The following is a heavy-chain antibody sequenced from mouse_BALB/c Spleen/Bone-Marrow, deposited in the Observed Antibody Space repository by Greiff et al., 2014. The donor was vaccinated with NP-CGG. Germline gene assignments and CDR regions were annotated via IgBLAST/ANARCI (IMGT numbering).Heavy chain of an antibody. Sequence: LLASVPELEKPGASVKISCKASGYSFTGYNLNWVKQSNGKSLEWIGNIDPYYGGTSYNQKFKGKATLTVDKSSSTAYMQLKSLTSEDSAVYYCARRGFITTVVEGYFDYWGQGTTLTVSS. CDR1: GYSFTGYN. J-gene: IGHJ2*01. V-gene: IGHV1-39*01. D-gene: IGHD1-1*01. CDR2: IDPYYGGT. CDR3: ARRGFITTVVEGYFDY.